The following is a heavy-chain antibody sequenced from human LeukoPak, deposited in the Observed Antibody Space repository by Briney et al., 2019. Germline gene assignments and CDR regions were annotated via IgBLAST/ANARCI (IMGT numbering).Heavy chain of an antibody. CDR1: GITVSSNY. CDR3: ARAGSTGWYGDWFDP. Sequence: GGSLRLSCAASGITVSSNYMTWVRQAPGKGLEWVSVIYSGGSTYYADSLEGRFTISRDNSKNTLYLQMNSLRAEDTAVYYCARAGSTGWYGDWFDPWGQGTLVTVSS. V-gene: IGHV3-53*01. CDR2: IYSGGST. J-gene: IGHJ5*02. D-gene: IGHD6-19*01.